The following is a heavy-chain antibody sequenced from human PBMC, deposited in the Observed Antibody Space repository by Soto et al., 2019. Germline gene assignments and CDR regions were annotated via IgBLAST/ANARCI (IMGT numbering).Heavy chain of an antibody. CDR3: ARELHYESSGYLSAEYFQH. J-gene: IGHJ1*01. V-gene: IGHV1-69*06. D-gene: IGHD3-22*01. Sequence: QVQLVQSGAEVKKPGSSVKVSCKASGGTFSSYAISWVRQAPGQGLEWMGGIIPIFGTANYAQKFQGRVTITADKSTRTVYMELSSLRSEDTTVYYCARELHYESSGYLSAEYFQHWGKGTLVTVSS. CDR1: GGTFSSYA. CDR2: IIPIFGTA.